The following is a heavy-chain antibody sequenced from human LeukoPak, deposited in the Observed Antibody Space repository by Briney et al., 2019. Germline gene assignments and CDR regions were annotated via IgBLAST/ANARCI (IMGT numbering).Heavy chain of an antibody. CDR1: GFTFSSYG. V-gene: IGHV3-30*02. J-gene: IGHJ2*01. CDR2: IRYDGSNK. D-gene: IGHD3-10*01. Sequence: GGSLRLSCAASGFTFSSYGMHWVRQAPGKGLEWVAFIRYDGSNKYYADSVKGRFTISRDNSKNTLYLQMNSLRAEDTAVYYCAKGGTSYYYGSVNWYFDLWGRGTLVTVSS. CDR3: AKGGTSYYYGSVNWYFDL.